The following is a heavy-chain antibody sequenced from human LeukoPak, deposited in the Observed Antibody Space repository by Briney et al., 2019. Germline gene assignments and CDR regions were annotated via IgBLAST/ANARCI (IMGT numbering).Heavy chain of an antibody. CDR1: GFTFSSYW. V-gene: IGHV3-7*03. D-gene: IGHD3-16*02. CDR3: AKVIYRSVAEPFDY. J-gene: IGHJ4*02. CDR2: IKQDGSEK. Sequence: GGSLRLSCAASGFTFSSYWMSWVRQAPGKGLEWVANIKQDGSEKYYVDSVKGRFTISRDNAKNSLYLQMNSLRAEDTAVYYCAKVIYRSVAEPFDYWGQGTLVTVSS.